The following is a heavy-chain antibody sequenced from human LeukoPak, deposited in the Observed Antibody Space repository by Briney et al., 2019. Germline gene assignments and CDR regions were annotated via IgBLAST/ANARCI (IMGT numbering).Heavy chain of an antibody. Sequence: DSVKVSCKASGYTFTGSGWYLYWLRQAPGQGLEFVGWIHPNNGATLYAQKFQGRVAMTTATSLSTAYMELSRLRPDDTAMYYCARDGPAQMVAFDYWGQGTLVSVSS. J-gene: IGHJ4*02. CDR3: ARDGPAQMVAFDY. CDR1: GYTFTGSGWY. CDR2: IHPNNGAT. D-gene: IGHD3-10*01. V-gene: IGHV1-2*02.